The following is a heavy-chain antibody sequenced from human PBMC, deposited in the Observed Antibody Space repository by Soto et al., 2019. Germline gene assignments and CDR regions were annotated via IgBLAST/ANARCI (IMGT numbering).Heavy chain of an antibody. CDR2: ISSSGSTI. J-gene: IGHJ6*02. Sequence: GSLRLSCAASGFTCSDYYMSWIRQAPGKGLEWVSYISSSGSTIYYADSVKGRFTISRDNAKNSLYLQMNSLRAEDTAVYYCASLYGSGSYFGYYYGMDVWGQGTTVTVSS. CDR1: GFTCSDYY. D-gene: IGHD3-10*01. V-gene: IGHV3-11*01. CDR3: ASLYGSGSYFGYYYGMDV.